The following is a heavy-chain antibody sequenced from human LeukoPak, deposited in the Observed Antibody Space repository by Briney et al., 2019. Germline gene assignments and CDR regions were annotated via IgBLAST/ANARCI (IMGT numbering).Heavy chain of an antibody. J-gene: IGHJ5*02. CDR2: INHSGST. CDR1: GGSFSGYY. D-gene: IGHD3-3*01. Sequence: PSETLSLTCAVYGGSFSGYYWSWIRQPPGKGLEWIGEINHSGSTNYNPSLKSRVTISVDTSKNQLSLKLRSVTAADTAVYFCARVGAVFGVVSRLDPWGQGTLVTVSS. V-gene: IGHV4-34*01. CDR3: ARVGAVFGVVSRLDP.